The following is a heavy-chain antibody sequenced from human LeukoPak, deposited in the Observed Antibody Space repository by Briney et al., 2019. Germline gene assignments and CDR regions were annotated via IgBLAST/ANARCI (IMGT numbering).Heavy chain of an antibody. Sequence: PGRSLRLSCAASGFTFSSYAMHWVRQAPGKGLEWVAVISYDGSNKYYADSVKGRFTISRDNSKNTLYLQMNSLRAEDTAVYYCARSLATYSSYGGQGTLVTVSS. CDR3: ARSLATYSSY. J-gene: IGHJ4*02. V-gene: IGHV3-30-3*01. D-gene: IGHD6-13*01. CDR2: ISYDGSNK. CDR1: GFTFSSYA.